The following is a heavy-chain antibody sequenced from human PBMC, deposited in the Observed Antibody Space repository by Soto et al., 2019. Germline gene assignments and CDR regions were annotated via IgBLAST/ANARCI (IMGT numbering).Heavy chain of an antibody. CDR3: AKGRASGWNGGDY. CDR2: ISGSGDNT. J-gene: IGHJ4*02. CDR1: GFTVRNNG. D-gene: IGHD6-19*01. Sequence: EVQLLESGGGLVQPGGSLRLTCAASGFTVRNNGMIWVRQAPGKGLEWVSAISGSGDNTYYADSVKGRFTISRDNSKNTLYVQMNSLRAEDTAVYYCAKGRASGWNGGDYWRQGTLVTVSS. V-gene: IGHV3-23*01.